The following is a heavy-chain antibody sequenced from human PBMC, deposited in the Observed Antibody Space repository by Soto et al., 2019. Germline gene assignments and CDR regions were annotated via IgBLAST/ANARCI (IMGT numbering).Heavy chain of an antibody. CDR1: GCTFSSYA. D-gene: IGHD2-2*01. J-gene: IGHJ4*02. V-gene: IGHV3-23*01. CDR2: ISGGGGST. Sequence: GGSLRLSCAASGCTFSSYAMSWVRQAPGKGLEWVSAISGGGGSTYYADSVKGRFTISRDNAKNTLYRQMNSLRAEDTAVYYGAKSPVLSPRRGYFDYWRQGTLVTVSS. CDR3: AKSPVLSPRRGYFDY.